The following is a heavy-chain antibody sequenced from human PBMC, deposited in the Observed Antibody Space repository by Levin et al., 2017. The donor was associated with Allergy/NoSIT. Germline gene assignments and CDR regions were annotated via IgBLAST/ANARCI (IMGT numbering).Heavy chain of an antibody. V-gene: IGHV1-69*01. Sequence: KISCKASGGTFSSYAISWVRQAPGQGLEWMGGIIPIFGTANYAQKFQGRVTITADESTSTAYMELSSLRSEDTAVYYCASSSSIAARHYSHDAFDIWGQGTMVTVSS. D-gene: IGHD6-6*01. CDR3: ASSSSIAARHYSHDAFDI. J-gene: IGHJ3*02. CDR2: IIPIFGTA. CDR1: GGTFSSYA.